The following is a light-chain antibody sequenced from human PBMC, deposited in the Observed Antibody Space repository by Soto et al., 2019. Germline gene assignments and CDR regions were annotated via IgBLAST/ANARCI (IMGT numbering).Light chain of an antibody. V-gene: IGKV1-5*01. Sequence: DVQVTQSPSSLSASVGDGVTITCRASQRISTWLAWYQQKPGKAPKLLISDAFSLETGVPSRFSGSGSGTEFTLTINSLQPDDFATYYCQQYKSYWTFGQGTKVDIK. J-gene: IGKJ1*01. CDR1: QRISTW. CDR3: QQYKSYWT. CDR2: DAF.